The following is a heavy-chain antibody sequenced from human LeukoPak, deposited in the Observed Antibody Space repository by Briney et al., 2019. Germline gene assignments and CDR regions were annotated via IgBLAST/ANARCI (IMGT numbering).Heavy chain of an antibody. V-gene: IGHV1-69*13. J-gene: IGHJ3*01. D-gene: IGHD6-6*01. CDR1: GGTFSSYA. CDR2: IIPIFGTA. CDR3: ARVRIAVRFVTNDAFDF. Sequence: SVKVSCKASGGTFSSYAISWVRQAPGQGLEWMGGIIPIFGTANYAQKFQGRVTITADESTSTAYMELSRLRSDDTAIYYCARVRIAVRFVTNDAFDFWGQGTMVTVSS.